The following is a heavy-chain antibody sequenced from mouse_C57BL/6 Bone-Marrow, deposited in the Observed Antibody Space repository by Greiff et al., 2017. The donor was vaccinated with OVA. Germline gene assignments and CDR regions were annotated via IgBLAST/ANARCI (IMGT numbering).Heavy chain of an antibody. D-gene: IGHD2-4*01. CDR2: IDPETGGT. V-gene: IGHV1-15*01. Sequence: QVHLQQSGAELVRPGASVTLSCKASGYTFTDYEMHWVQQTPVHGLEWIGAIDPETGGTAYNQKFKGKAILTADKSSSTAYMELRSLTSEDSAVYYCTRSGGYDYDRAMDYWGQGTSVTVSS. CDR3: TRSGGYDYDRAMDY. J-gene: IGHJ4*01. CDR1: GYTFTDYE.